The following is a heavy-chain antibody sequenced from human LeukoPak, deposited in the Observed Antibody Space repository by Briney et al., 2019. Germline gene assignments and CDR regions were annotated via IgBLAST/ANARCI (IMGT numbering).Heavy chain of an antibody. J-gene: IGHJ6*02. CDR2: INSDGSST. CDR1: GFTFSSYW. V-gene: IGHV3-74*01. CDR3: ARVILRQTGPLGMDV. D-gene: IGHD3-10*01. Sequence: GGSLRLSCAASGFTFSSYWMHWVRQVPGKGLVWVSRINSDGSSTRYADSVKGRFTISRDNAKNTLYLQTNSLRAEDTAVYYCARVILRQTGPLGMDVWGQGTTVTVSS.